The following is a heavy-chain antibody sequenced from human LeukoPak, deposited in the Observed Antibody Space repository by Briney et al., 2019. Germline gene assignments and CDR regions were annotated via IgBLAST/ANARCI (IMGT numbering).Heavy chain of an antibody. V-gene: IGHV4-30-4*01. CDR3: ARRPSYYYYGMDV. CDR1: GGSISSGDYY. CDR2: TYYSENT. J-gene: IGHJ6*02. Sequence: PSQTLSLTCTVSGGSISSGDYYWSWIRQPPGKGLEWIGYTYYSENTYYNASLKSRATISADTSKNQFSLKLSSVTAADTAVYFCARRPSYYYYGMDVWGQGTTVTVSS.